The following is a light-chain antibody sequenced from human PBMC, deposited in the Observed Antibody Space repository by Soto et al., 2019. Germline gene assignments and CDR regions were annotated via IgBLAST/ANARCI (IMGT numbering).Light chain of an antibody. CDR2: KAS. J-gene: IGKJ1*01. V-gene: IGKV1-5*03. CDR3: QHYNSYSEA. Sequence: DIQVTQSPSTLSGSVGDRVTITCRASQTISSWLAWYRQKPGKAPKLLIYKASTLKSGVPSRFSGSGSGTEFTLTISSLQPDDFATYYCQHYNSYSEAFGQGTKV. CDR1: QTISSW.